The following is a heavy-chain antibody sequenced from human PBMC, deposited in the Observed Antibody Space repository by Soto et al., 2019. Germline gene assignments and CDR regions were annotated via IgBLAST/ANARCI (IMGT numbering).Heavy chain of an antibody. V-gene: IGHV3-21*01. J-gene: IGHJ6*04. Sequence: EVQLVESGGGLVKPGGSLTLSCAASGFTFSSYSMNWVRQAPGKGLEWVSSISSSSSYIYYADSVKGRFTISRDNAKNSLYLQMNSLRVEDTAVYYCARVGTGRFLEWLYRFTDVWGKGTTVTVSS. CDR3: ARVGTGRFLEWLYRFTDV. CDR1: GFTFSSYS. D-gene: IGHD3-3*01. CDR2: ISSSSSYI.